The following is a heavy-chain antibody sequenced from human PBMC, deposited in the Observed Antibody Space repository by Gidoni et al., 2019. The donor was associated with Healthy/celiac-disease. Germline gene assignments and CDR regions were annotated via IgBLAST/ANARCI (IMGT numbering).Heavy chain of an antibody. D-gene: IGHD1-26*01. V-gene: IGHV3-49*03. CDR1: GFTFGDYA. CDR3: TRDGPVGAPCY. J-gene: IGHJ4*02. CDR2: IRSKAYGGTT. Sequence: EVQLVESGGGWVQPGRSLRRSCTASGFTFGDYAMSWFRQAPGKGLEWVGFIRSKAYGGTTEYAASVKGRFTISRDDSKSIAYLQMNSLKTEDTAVYYCTRDGPVGAPCYWGQGTLVTVSS.